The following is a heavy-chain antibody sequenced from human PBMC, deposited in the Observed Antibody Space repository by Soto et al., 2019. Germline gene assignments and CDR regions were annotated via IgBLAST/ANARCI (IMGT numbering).Heavy chain of an antibody. V-gene: IGHV1-18*01. D-gene: IGHD1-1*01. CDR1: GYTFTSYG. CDR2: ISAHNGIT. J-gene: IGHJ4*02. CDR3: ARGRYGDY. Sequence: QVHLVQSGAEVKKPGASVKVSCKASGYTFTSYGITWVRQAPGQGLEWMGWISAHNGITDYAQKLQGRVIVTRDTSTSTAYMELRSLRSDDTDVYYCARGRYGDYWGQGALVTVSS.